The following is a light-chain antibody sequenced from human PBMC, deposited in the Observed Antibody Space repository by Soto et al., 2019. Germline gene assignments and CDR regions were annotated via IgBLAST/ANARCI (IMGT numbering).Light chain of an antibody. J-gene: IGKJ5*01. Sequence: EIMITQSPSTVSVSPGERVTLSCRTSHSVNSHVAWYQQKPGQAPRLLLYGASTRATGIPVRFSGSGFGTEFTLTISSLQSEDFAVYYCQQYKNWPLFGQGTRLEIK. CDR2: GAS. CDR3: QQYKNWPL. CDR1: HSVNSH. V-gene: IGKV3-15*01.